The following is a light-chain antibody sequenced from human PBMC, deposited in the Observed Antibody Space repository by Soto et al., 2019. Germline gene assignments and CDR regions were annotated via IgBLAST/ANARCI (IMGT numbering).Light chain of an antibody. CDR3: QQHDNRPTWT. J-gene: IGKJ1*01. Sequence: EIVLTQSPATLSLSPGERATLSCRASQSVSSYLAWYQQKPGQAPRLLIFDASTRAIDIPVRFSGTGSGTEFILTISSLQSEDFGVYYCQQHDNRPTWTFGQGTKVDIK. V-gene: IGKV3-15*01. CDR1: QSVSSY. CDR2: DAS.